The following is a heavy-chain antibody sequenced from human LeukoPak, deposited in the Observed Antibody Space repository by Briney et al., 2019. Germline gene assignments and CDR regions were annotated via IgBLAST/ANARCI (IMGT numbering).Heavy chain of an antibody. V-gene: IGHV4-59*01. Sequence: SGTLSLTCTVSGGSISSYYWSWIRQPPGKGLEWIGYIYYSGSTNYNPSLKSRVTISVDTSKNQFSLKLSSVTAADTAVYYCARVSSGGWYDYYYYYGMDVWGQGTTVTVSS. D-gene: IGHD6-19*01. CDR3: ARVSSGGWYDYYYYYGMDV. CDR1: GGSISSYY. CDR2: IYYSGST. J-gene: IGHJ6*02.